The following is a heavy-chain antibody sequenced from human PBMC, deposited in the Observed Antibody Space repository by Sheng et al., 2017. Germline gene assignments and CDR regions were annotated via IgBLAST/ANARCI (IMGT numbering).Heavy chain of an antibody. Sequence: QVQLQESGPGLVKPSETLSLTCAVSGYSISSGYYWGWIRQPPGKGLEWIGSTYHSGSTYYNPSLKSRITISVDTSKNQFSLKLSSVTAADTAVYYCARAPTGSDRTADAFDVWGQGTWSPS. CDR2: TYHSGST. J-gene: IGHJ3*01. D-gene: IGHD3-10*01. V-gene: IGHV4-38-2*01. CDR1: GYSISSGYY. CDR3: ARAPTGSDRTADAFDV.